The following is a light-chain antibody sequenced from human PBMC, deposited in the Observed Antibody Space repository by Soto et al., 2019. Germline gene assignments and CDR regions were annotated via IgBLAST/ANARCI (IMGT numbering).Light chain of an antibody. J-gene: IGKJ1*01. CDR3: PEYNSAPWT. CDR1: QGISNY. CDR2: AAS. Sequence: DIQMTQSPSSLSASVGDRVTITCRASQGISNYLAWYQQKPGKVPKLLIYAASTLQSGVPSRFSGSGSATDFTLTISSLQPEDVATCYCPEYNSAPWTFGLGTKVEIK. V-gene: IGKV1-27*01.